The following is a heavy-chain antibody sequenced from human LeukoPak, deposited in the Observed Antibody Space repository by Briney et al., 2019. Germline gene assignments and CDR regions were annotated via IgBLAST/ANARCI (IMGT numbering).Heavy chain of an antibody. J-gene: IGHJ4*02. Sequence: PGGSLRLSCAASGITFSGYAMTWVRQVPGRGLEWVSDISGRGENTYYADSVKGRFTISRDNSMNTLHLQMNSLRAEDTAVYYCARSGNDASGTSLNYWGQGTLVTVS. D-gene: IGHD3-10*01. CDR3: ARSGNDASGTSLNY. CDR2: ISGRGENT. CDR1: GITFSGYA. V-gene: IGHV3-23*01.